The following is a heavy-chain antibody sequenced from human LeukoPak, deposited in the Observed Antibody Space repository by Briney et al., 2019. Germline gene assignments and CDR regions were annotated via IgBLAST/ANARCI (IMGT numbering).Heavy chain of an antibody. V-gene: IGHV1-69*04. J-gene: IGHJ5*02. D-gene: IGHD3-22*01. CDR2: IIPIFGLA. Sequence: ASVKVSCKASGGTFSSYAISWVRQAPGQGLEWMGRIIPIFGLANYAQKFQGRVTITADKSTSTAYMELSSLRSEDTAVYYCARGGWDSSGYLNWFDPWGQGTLVTVSS. CDR1: GGTFSSYA. CDR3: ARGGWDSSGYLNWFDP.